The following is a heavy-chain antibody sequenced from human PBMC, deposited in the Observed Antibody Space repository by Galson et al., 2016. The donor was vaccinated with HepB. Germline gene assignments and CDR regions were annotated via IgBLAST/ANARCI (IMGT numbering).Heavy chain of an antibody. CDR2: IWYDGSNK. CDR1: GFTFNIYD. J-gene: IGHJ6*02. V-gene: IGHV3-33*08. Sequence: SLRLSCAASGFTFNIYDMTWVRQAPGKGLEWVAVIWYDGSNKYYADSVKGRFTISRDNSKNTLYLQMNSLRAKDTAVYYCARARPLRARNSMDVWGQGTTVTVSS. D-gene: IGHD3-10*01. CDR3: ARARPLRARNSMDV.